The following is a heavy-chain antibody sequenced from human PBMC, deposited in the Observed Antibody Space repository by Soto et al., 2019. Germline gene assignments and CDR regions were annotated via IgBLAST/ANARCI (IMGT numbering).Heavy chain of an antibody. CDR2: IYYSGST. CDR3: ARQVGGWAPWYFDY. J-gene: IGHJ4*02. CDR1: GGTISSSSYY. Sequence: SETLCLTCTVSGGTISSSSYYWGWIRQPPGKGLEWIGSIYYSGSTYYNPSLKSRVTISVDTSKNQFSLKLSSVTAADTAVYYCARQVGGWAPWYFDYWGQGTLVTVSS. V-gene: IGHV4-39*01. D-gene: IGHD6-19*01.